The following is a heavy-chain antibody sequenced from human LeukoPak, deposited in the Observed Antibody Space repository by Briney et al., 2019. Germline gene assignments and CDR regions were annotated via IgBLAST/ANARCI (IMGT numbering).Heavy chain of an antibody. CDR2: IWYDGSNK. Sequence: GGSLRLSCAASGFTFSSYGMHWVRQAPGKGLEWAAVIWYDGSNKYYADSVKGRFTISRDNSKNTLYLQMNSLRAEDTAVYYCAKVASLYYYYYYMDVWGKGTTVTVSS. CDR1: GFTFSSYG. V-gene: IGHV3-33*06. J-gene: IGHJ6*03. CDR3: AKVASLYYYYYYMDV.